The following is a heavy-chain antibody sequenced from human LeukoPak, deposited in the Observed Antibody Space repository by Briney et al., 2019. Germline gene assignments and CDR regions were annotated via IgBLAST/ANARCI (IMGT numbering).Heavy chain of an antibody. CDR3: ARVGMAGTTGVYYYYGMDV. J-gene: IGHJ6*02. V-gene: IGHV3-21*01. CDR1: GFTFSSYS. CDR2: ISSSSSYI. Sequence: GGSLRLSCAASGFTFSSYSMNWVRQAPGKGLEWVSSISSSSSYIYYADSVKGRFTISRDNAKNSLYLQMNSLRAEDTAVYYCARVGMAGTTGVYYYYGMDVWGQGTTVTVSS. D-gene: IGHD6-19*01.